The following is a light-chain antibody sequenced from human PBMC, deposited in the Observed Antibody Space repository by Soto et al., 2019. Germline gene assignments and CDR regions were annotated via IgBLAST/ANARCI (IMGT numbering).Light chain of an antibody. CDR3: QQCNTYLXT. V-gene: IGKV1-13*02. CDR2: DAS. Sequence: ATQLTQSPSSLSASVGDRVTITCRASQVIGSALAWYQQKPGKSPTLLISDASSLQTGVPSRFSGSGSGTYFTLTISTLQPEDFATYFCQQCNTYLXTFGGGTKVDIK. J-gene: IGKJ4*02. CDR1: QVIGSA.